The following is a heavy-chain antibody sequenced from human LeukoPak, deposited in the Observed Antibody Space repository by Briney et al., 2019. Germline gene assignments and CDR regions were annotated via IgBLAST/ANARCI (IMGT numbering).Heavy chain of an antibody. Sequence: GGSLRLSCAASGFTFSDFEMNWVRQAPGKVLEWISFITGSGRSKYYADSVEGRFTISRDNAKTTLFLQMDSLRVEDTDVYYCAIDGYRSYYYYMDVWGEGAAVTVSS. CDR2: ITGSGRSK. CDR1: GFTFSDFE. V-gene: IGHV3-48*03. D-gene: IGHD6-19*01. J-gene: IGHJ6*03. CDR3: AIDGYRSYYYYMDV.